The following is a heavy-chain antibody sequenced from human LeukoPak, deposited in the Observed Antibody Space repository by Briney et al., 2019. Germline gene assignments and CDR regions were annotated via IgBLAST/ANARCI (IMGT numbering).Heavy chain of an antibody. D-gene: IGHD3-3*01. V-gene: IGHV3-11*01. CDR2: ISSSGSTI. CDR3: AKEGGPKYYDFWSGFSTTFYMDV. CDR1: GFTFSDYY. Sequence: GGSLRLSCAASGFTFSDYYMSWIRQAPGKGLEWVSYISSSGSTIYYADSVKGRFTISRDNSKNTLYLQMNSLRAEDTAVYYCAKEGGPKYYDFWSGFSTTFYMDVWGKGTTVTVSS. J-gene: IGHJ6*03.